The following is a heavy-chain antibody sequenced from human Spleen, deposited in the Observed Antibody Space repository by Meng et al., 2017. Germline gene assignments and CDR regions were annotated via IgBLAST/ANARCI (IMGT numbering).Heavy chain of an antibody. CDR3: TRDRTTAGWFDT. J-gene: IGHJ5*02. CDR1: GGSIDRSRNY. V-gene: IGHV4-39*07. CDR2: VYYSGTN. D-gene: IGHD4-17*01. Sequence: SETLSLTCTVSGGSIDRSRNYWGWIRQSPGKGLEWIGNVYYSGTNNYNPSLRSRVTIAVDTSKNLFSLRLTSLTAADTAVYFCTRDRTTAGWFDTWGQGNLVTVSS.